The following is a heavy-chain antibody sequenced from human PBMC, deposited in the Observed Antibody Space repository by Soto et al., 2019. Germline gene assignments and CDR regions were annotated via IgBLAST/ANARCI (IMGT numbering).Heavy chain of an antibody. D-gene: IGHD1-7*01. CDR2: IIPIFGTA. CDR1: GGTFSSYA. J-gene: IGHJ5*02. Sequence: QVQLVQSGAEVKTPGSSVKVSCKATGGTFSSYAISWWRQAPGQGLEWMGGIIPIFGTANYAHKCQGRVRITADESTSTTYLELSILRSKDTAVYECARGGIAGTTKRFDPWGQGTLVSVSS. CDR3: ARGGIAGTTKRFDP. V-gene: IGHV1-69*01.